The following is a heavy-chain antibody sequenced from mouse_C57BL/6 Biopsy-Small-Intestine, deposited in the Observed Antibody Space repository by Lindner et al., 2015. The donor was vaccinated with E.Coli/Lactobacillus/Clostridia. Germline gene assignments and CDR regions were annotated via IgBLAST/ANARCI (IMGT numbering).Heavy chain of an antibody. J-gene: IGHJ4*01. CDR2: INAGNGNT. V-gene: IGHV1-84*02. CDR3: ATNDSTLVDY. Sequence: SVKVSCKASGYTFSSYGMHWVRQAPGQRPEWMGWINAGNGNTKYAQKFQGRVSITRDTSASTAYMELSSLRSEDTAVYYCATNDSTLVDYWGQGTLVTVSS. D-gene: IGHD2-13*01. CDR1: GYTFSSYG.